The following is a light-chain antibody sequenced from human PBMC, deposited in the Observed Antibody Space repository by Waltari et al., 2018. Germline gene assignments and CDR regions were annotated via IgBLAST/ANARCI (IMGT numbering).Light chain of an antibody. V-gene: IGLV2-11*01. J-gene: IGLJ1*01. CDR2: GVT. CDR1: SSDIGGYKY. Sequence: QAALTRPRSVSGSPGQSVTISCNGSSSDIGGYKYVSWYQHHPCTAPKHIMAGVTKRPSGVSGRFSGSKSGNTASLTISVLRSEDEADYYCCSYAGSHTFYIFGTGT. CDR3: CSYAGSHTFYI.